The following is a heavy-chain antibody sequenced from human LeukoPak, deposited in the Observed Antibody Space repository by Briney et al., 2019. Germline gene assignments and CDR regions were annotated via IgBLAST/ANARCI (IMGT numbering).Heavy chain of an antibody. CDR1: GFTFSSYG. CDR3: AKSDRRTMVRGVTIRDHAFDI. CDR2: IRYDGSNK. J-gene: IGHJ3*02. V-gene: IGHV3-30*02. D-gene: IGHD3-10*01. Sequence: PGGSLRLSCAASGFTFSSYGMHWVRQAPGKGLEWVAFIRYDGSNKYYADSVKGRFTISRDNSKNTLYLQMNSLRAEDTAVYYCAKSDRRTMVRGVTIRDHAFDIWGQGTMVTVPS.